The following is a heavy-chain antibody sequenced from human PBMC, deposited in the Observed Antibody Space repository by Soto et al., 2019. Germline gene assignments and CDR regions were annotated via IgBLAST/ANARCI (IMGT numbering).Heavy chain of an antibody. D-gene: IGHD2-2*02. V-gene: IGHV1-69*06. Sequence: SVKVSCKASGGTFSSYAIRWVRQAPGQGLEWMGGIIPIFGTANYAQKFQGRVTITADKSTSTAYMELSSLRSEDTAVYYCASPLPMYCSSTSCYRHYYYYGMDVWGQGTTVTVSS. CDR3: ASPLPMYCSSTSCYRHYYYYGMDV. CDR2: IIPIFGTA. CDR1: GGTFSSYA. J-gene: IGHJ6*02.